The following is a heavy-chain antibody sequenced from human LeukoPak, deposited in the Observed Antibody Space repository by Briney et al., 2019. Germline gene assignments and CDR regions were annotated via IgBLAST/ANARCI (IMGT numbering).Heavy chain of an antibody. D-gene: IGHD3-22*01. Sequence: PGGSLRLSCAASGFTFSSYSMNWVRQAPGKGLEWISYISDVSSTIYYADSVKGRFTISRDNAKNSLYLQMNSLRAEDTAVYYCARDFKGPIVVVITAYFDYWGQGTLVTVSS. V-gene: IGHV3-48*04. CDR1: GFTFSSYS. CDR3: ARDFKGPIVVVITAYFDY. CDR2: ISDVSSTI. J-gene: IGHJ4*02.